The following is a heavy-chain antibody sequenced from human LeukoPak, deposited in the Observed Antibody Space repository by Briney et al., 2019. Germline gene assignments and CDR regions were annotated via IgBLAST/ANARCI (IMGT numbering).Heavy chain of an antibody. D-gene: IGHD2/OR15-2a*01. CDR1: GGSISSSSYY. V-gene: IGHV4-39*07. CDR3: ARELYVDPYFDY. CDR2: IYYSGST. Sequence: SETLSLTCTVSGGSISSSSYYWGWIRQPPGKGLEWIGSIYYSGSTYYNPSLKSRVTISVDTSKSQFSLKLSSVTAADTAVYYCARELYVDPYFDYWGQGTLVTVSS. J-gene: IGHJ4*02.